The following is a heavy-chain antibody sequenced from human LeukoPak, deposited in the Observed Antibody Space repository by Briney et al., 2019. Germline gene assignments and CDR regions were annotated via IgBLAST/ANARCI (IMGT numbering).Heavy chain of an antibody. CDR2: INHSGST. V-gene: IGHV4-34*01. Sequence: PSETLSLTCAVYGGSFSGYYWSWIRQPPGKGLEWIGEINHSGSTNYNPSLKSRVTISVDTSKNQFSLKLSSVTAADTAVYYCARGTVTHPGNYWGQGTLVTVSS. CDR3: ARGTVTHPGNY. CDR1: GGSFSGYY. D-gene: IGHD2-21*02. J-gene: IGHJ4*02.